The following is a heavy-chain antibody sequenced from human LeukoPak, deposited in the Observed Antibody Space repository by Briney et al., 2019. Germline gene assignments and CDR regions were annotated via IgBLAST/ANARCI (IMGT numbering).Heavy chain of an antibody. CDR2: ISYDGSNK. D-gene: IGHD3-22*01. Sequence: GGSLRLSCAASGFTFSSYGMHWVRQAPGKGLEWVAVISYDGSNKYYADSVKGRFTISRDNSKNTLYLQMNSLRAEDTAVYYCAKVSTYYYDSSGHIGDWGQGTLVTVSS. CDR1: GFTFSSYG. J-gene: IGHJ4*02. V-gene: IGHV3-30*18. CDR3: AKVSTYYYDSSGHIGD.